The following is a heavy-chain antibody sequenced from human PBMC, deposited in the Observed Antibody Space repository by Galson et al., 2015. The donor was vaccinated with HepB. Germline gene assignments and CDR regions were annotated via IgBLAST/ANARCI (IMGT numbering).Heavy chain of an antibody. J-gene: IGHJ6*02. V-gene: IGHV3-30*18. CDR3: AKVKYSSSPGGYYYYGMDV. CDR2: ISYDGSNK. CDR1: GFTFSSYG. Sequence: SLRLSCAASGFTFSSYGIHWVRQAPGKGLEWVAVISYDGSNKYYADSVKGRFTISRDNSKNTLYLQMNSLRAEDTAVYYCAKVKYSSSPGGYYYYGMDVWGQGTMVTVSS. D-gene: IGHD6-6*01.